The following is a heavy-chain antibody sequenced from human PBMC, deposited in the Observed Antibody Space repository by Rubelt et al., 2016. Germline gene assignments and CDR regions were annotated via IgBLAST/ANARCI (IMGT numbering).Heavy chain of an antibody. Sequence: QLQLQESGPGLVKPSETLSLTCTVSSGFISSTDYYWGWIRQPPGKGLEWIGSIYHSGSTYYNPSLTSRVTISVDTSKNQFSLKLSSVTAADTAGYYCARHSSSLEGYYGMDVWGQGTTVTVSS. D-gene: IGHD6-6*01. V-gene: IGHV4-39*01. J-gene: IGHJ6*02. CDR3: ARHSSSLEGYYGMDV. CDR1: SGFISSTDYY. CDR2: IYHSGST.